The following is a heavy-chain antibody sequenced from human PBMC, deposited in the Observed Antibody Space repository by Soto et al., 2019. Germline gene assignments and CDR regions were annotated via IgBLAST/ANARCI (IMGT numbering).Heavy chain of an antibody. CDR1: GYTFTSYD. D-gene: IGHD2-8*01. CDR2: MNPNSGNT. Sequence: ASVKVSCKASGYTFTSYDINWVRQAAGQGLEWMGWMNPNSGNTGYAQKFQGRVTMTRNTSISTAYMELSSLRSEDTAVYYCARPTEWTNSGSFDPWGQGTLVTVSS. V-gene: IGHV1-8*01. CDR3: ARPTEWTNSGSFDP. J-gene: IGHJ5*02.